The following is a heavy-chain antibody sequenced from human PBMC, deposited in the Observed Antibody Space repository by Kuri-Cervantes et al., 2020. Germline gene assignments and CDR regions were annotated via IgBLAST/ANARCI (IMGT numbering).Heavy chain of an antibody. CDR2: ISYDGSNK. Sequence: GGSLRLSCAASGFTFSSYAMHWVRQAPGKGLEWVAVISYDGSNKYYADSVKGRFTISRDNSKNTLYLQMNSLRAADTAVYYCAREGGMVRGVRPYYFYMDVWGKGTTVTVSS. CDR1: GFTFSSYA. CDR3: AREGGMVRGVRPYYFYMDV. V-gene: IGHV3-30-3*01. J-gene: IGHJ6*03. D-gene: IGHD3-10*01.